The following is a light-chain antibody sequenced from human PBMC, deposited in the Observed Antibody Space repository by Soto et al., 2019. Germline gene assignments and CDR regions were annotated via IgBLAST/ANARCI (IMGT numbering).Light chain of an antibody. CDR3: AAWDDTLNAWL. CDR1: SSNIGRNP. J-gene: IGLJ3*02. CDR2: GNN. Sequence: QSVLTQPPSASGIPGQRVSMSCSGGSSNIGRNPVNWYQQLPGTAPKLLMYGNNLRPSGVPDRFSDSKSGASASLAISGLQSEDEADYYCAAWDDTLNAWLFGGGTKLTVL. V-gene: IGLV1-44*01.